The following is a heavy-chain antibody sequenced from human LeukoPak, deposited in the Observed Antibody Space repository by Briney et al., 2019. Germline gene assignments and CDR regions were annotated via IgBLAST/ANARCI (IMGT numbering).Heavy chain of an antibody. CDR2: INSDGSNT. V-gene: IGHV3-74*01. CDR1: GFTLSSLW. J-gene: IGHJ4*02. D-gene: IGHD4-17*01. CDR3: VRGGYGSTDY. Sequence: GGSLRLSCAASGFTLSSLWMHWVRQAPGKGLVWVSYINSDGSNTRYADSVKGRFTISRDNAKNTLYLQMNSLRGEDMAVYFCVRGGYGSTDYWGQGTLVTVSS.